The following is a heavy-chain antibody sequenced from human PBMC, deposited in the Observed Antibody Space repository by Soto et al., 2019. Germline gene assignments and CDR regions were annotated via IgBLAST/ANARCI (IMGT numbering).Heavy chain of an antibody. J-gene: IGHJ6*02. CDR1: GGSISSSSYY. D-gene: IGHD3-10*01. Sequence: SETLSLTCTVSGGSISSSSYYWGWIRQPPGKGLEWIGSIYYSGSTYYNPSLKSRVTISVDTSKNQFSLKLSSVTAADTAVYYCARQGKTYYGSGSYPYYYYYGMDVWGQGTTVTVSS. CDR3: ARQGKTYYGSGSYPYYYYYGMDV. CDR2: IYYSGST. V-gene: IGHV4-39*01.